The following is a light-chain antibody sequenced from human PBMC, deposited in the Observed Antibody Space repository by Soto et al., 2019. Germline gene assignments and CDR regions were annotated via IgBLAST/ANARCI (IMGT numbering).Light chain of an antibody. CDR1: QSVSSNY. Sequence: DIVLTQSPGTLSLSPGERATLSCRASQSVSSNYLAWFQQKPGQAPRLLIYVASTRPTGIPDRFSGSGSGTDFTLSISRLEPEDFAVYYCQQYGSSGTFGQGTKVEIK. J-gene: IGKJ1*01. V-gene: IGKV3-20*01. CDR3: QQYGSSGT. CDR2: VAS.